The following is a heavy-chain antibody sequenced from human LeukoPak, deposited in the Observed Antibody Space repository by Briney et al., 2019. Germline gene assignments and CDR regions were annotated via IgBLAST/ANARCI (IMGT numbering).Heavy chain of an antibody. V-gene: IGHV4-59*08. CDR3: AREGTATSFDY. CDR1: GGSISSYS. Sequence: SETLSLTCTVSGGSISSYSSSWIRQPPGKGLEWIGYIYYSGSTNYNPSLKSRVTISLDTSKNQFSLKLTSVTAADTAVYYCAREGTATSFDYWGQGTLVTVSS. J-gene: IGHJ4*02. CDR2: IYYSGST.